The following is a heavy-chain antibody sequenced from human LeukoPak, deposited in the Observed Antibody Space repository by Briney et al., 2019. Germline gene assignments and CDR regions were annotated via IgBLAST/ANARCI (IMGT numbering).Heavy chain of an antibody. CDR3: ARGQTIVGAIDY. D-gene: IGHD1-26*01. CDR2: INHSGST. Sequence: SETLSLTCAVYGGSFSGYYWSWIRQPPGKGLEWIGEINHSGSTNYNPPLKSRVTISVDTSKNQFSLKLSSVTAADTAVYYCARGQTIVGAIDYWGQGTLVTVSS. J-gene: IGHJ4*02. CDR1: GGSFSGYY. V-gene: IGHV4-34*01.